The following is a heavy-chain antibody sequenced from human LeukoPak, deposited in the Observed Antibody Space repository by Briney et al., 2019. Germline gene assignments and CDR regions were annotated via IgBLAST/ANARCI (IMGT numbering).Heavy chain of an antibody. CDR3: ARAGPWQIDP. V-gene: IGHV4-59*01. CDR2: VYYTGTT. CDR1: GGSIRSYY. Sequence: PSETLFLTCTVSGGSIRSYYWSWIRQSPEKGLEWIGHVYYTGTTNYNPSLKSRVTISVDRSKKNFSLKLKSVTNADTAIYYCARAGPWQIDPWGQGILVTVSS. D-gene: IGHD3-10*01. J-gene: IGHJ5*02.